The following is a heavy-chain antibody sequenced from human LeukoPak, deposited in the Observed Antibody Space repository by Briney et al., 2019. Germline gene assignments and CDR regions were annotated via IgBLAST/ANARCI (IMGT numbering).Heavy chain of an antibody. Sequence: SETLSLTCAVSGDSISNYYWSWIRQPPGKGLEWIGYIYTSGSTNYNPSLKSRVTISVDTSKNQFSLKLSSVTAADTAVYYCARALVVPAALVDYWGQGTLVTVSS. D-gene: IGHD2-2*01. CDR2: IYTSGST. V-gene: IGHV4-4*09. CDR1: GDSISNYY. J-gene: IGHJ4*02. CDR3: ARALVVPAALVDY.